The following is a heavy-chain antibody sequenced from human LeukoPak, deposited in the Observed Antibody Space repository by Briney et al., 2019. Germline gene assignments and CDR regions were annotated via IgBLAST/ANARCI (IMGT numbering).Heavy chain of an antibody. Sequence: GRSLRLSCAASGFTFSSYAMHWVRQAPGKGLEWVAVISYDGSNKYYADSVKGRFTISRDNSKNTLYLQMNSLRAEDTAVYYCARGLVVVAATSFDYWGQGTLVTVSS. CDR2: ISYDGSNK. J-gene: IGHJ4*02. V-gene: IGHV3-30-3*01. D-gene: IGHD2-15*01. CDR3: ARGLVVVAATSFDY. CDR1: GFTFSSYA.